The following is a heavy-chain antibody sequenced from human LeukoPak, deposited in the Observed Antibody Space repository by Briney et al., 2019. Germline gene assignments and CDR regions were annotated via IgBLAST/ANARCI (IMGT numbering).Heavy chain of an antibody. CDR2: IYYSGSP. CDR3: AREHSSGYLDY. J-gene: IGHJ4*02. Sequence: SETLSLTCTVSGGSINSYYWSWIRQPPGKGLEWIGDIYYSGSPDYSPSLKSRVTISVATSKTQFSLKMSSVTAADTAVYYCAREHSSGYLDYWGQGTLVTVSS. V-gene: IGHV4-59*01. CDR1: GGSINSYY. D-gene: IGHD6-19*01.